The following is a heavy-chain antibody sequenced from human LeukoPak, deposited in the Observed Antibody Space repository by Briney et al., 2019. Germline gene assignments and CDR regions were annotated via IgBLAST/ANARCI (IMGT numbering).Heavy chain of an antibody. V-gene: IGHV4-34*01. J-gene: IGHJ4*02. CDR1: GGSFSGYY. Sequence: SETLSLTCAVYGGSFSGYYWSWIRQPPGKGLEWMGEINHSGSTNYNPSLMSRVTISVDTSKNQFSLKLSSVTAADTAVYYCARGGVAAASSYWGQGTLVTVSS. CDR3: ARGGVAAASSY. CDR2: INHSGST. D-gene: IGHD6-13*01.